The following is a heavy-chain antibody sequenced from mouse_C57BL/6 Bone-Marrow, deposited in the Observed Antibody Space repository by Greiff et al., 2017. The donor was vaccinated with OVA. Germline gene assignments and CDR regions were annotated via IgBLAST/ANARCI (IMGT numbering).Heavy chain of an antibody. Sequence: QVQLQQSGAELVRPGTSVKMSCKASGYTFTNYWIGWAKQRPGHGLEWIGDIYPGGGYTNYNEKFKGKATLTADKSSSTAYMQISSLTSEDSAIYYCAREDWGDWYFDVWGTGTTVTVAS. V-gene: IGHV1-63*01. CDR3: AREDWGDWYFDV. CDR2: IYPGGGYT. CDR1: GYTFTNYW. D-gene: IGHD4-1*01. J-gene: IGHJ1*03.